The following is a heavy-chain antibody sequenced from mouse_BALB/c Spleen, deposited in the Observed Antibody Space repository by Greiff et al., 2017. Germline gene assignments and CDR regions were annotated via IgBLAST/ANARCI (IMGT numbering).Heavy chain of an antibody. J-gene: IGHJ2*01. Sequence: EVKLMESGGGLVQPGGSRKLSCAASGFTFSSFGMHWVRQAPEKGLEWVAYISSGSSTIYYADTVKGRFTISRDNPKNTLFLQMTSLRSEDTAMYYCARSTATRFDYWGQGTTLTVSS. CDR3: ARSTATRFDY. CDR1: GFTFSSFG. V-gene: IGHV5-17*02. D-gene: IGHD1-2*01. CDR2: ISSGSSTI.